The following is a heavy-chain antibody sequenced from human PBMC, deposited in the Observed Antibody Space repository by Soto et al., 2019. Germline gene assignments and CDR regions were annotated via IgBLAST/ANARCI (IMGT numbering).Heavy chain of an antibody. CDR1: GFTFSRYW. V-gene: IGHV3-74*01. CDR2: ISGDGSGT. J-gene: IGHJ5*02. Sequence: EVQLVESGGDLVQPGGSLRLSCAASGFTFSRYWMHWVRQAPGKGLEWVSRISGDGSGTNYADSVRGRFIISRDNAKDTLYVQMNSLRVGDTAVYDCDRDLDYFYGSGSSWGPGTLVTVSS. D-gene: IGHD3-10*01. CDR3: DRDLDYFYGSGSS.